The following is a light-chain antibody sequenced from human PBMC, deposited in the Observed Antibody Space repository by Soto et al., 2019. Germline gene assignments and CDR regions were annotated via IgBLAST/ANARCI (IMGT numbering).Light chain of an antibody. Sequence: MTQSPLSLPVTPGEPASISFRSSQSLLHSNGYNYLNWYQQKPGKAPKLLIYDASNLETGVPSRFSGSGSGTDFTFTISSLQPEDIATYYCQQYDNLPPITFGQGTRLET. V-gene: IGKV1-33*01. CDR2: DAS. J-gene: IGKJ5*01. CDR3: QQYDNLPPIT. CDR1: QSLLHSNGYNY.